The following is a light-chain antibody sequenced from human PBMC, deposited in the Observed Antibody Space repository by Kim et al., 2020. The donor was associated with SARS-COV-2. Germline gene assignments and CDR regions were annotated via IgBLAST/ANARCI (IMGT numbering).Light chain of an antibody. CDR1: FSNIGANI. J-gene: IGLJ3*02. Sequence: GQGVTVSCSGDFSNIGANIVNWYQQFPGTAPKLLIHTTNQRRSGVPDRFSGSGSGTSASLAISGLQSEDEADYYCAAWDDSLDGWVFGGGTQLTVL. CDR3: AAWDDSLDGWV. CDR2: TTN. V-gene: IGLV1-44*01.